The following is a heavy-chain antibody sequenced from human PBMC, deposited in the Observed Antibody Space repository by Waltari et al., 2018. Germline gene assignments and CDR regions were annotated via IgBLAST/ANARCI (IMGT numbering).Heavy chain of an antibody. CDR3: AREIPVAQEAGPVDY. CDR2: VSSDVSIT. V-gene: IGHV3-30*15. CDR1: GFSFSNYA. D-gene: IGHD6-19*01. Sequence: HVQLVESGGGVVQPGRSRRLSCAAAGFSFSNYAMQWVRQAPGKVLDRVAVVSSDVSITYDAESVKGRFTISRDNSKNTVYLQMSSRRAEDTGIYYCAREIPVAQEAGPVDYWGQGTLVTVSS. J-gene: IGHJ4*02.